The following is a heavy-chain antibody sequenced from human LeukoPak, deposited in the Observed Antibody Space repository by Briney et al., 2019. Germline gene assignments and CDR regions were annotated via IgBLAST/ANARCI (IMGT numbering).Heavy chain of an antibody. CDR2: INAGNGNT. CDR1: GFTFSSYA. J-gene: IGHJ4*02. Sequence: GGSLRLSCAASGFTFSSYAMHWVRQAPGQRLEWMGWINAGNGNTKYSQEFQGRVTITRDTSASTAYMELSSLRSDDTAVYYCAKDDQWLVDYWGQGTLVTVSS. V-gene: IGHV1-3*01. CDR3: AKDDQWLVDY. D-gene: IGHD6-19*01.